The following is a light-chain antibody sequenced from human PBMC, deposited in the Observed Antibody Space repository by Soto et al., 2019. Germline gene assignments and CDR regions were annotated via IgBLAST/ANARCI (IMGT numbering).Light chain of an antibody. CDR1: SYNIGSNT. CDR2: RND. J-gene: IGLJ2*01. Sequence: QSVLTQPPSASGTPGQTVTISCSGSSYNIGSNTVTWYQQLPGTAPKLLIYRNDQRPSGVPDRFSGSKSGTSASLATSGLQSEDEAGYYCGTWDDSLNGPLFGGGTQLTVL. CDR3: GTWDDSLNGPL. V-gene: IGLV1-44*01.